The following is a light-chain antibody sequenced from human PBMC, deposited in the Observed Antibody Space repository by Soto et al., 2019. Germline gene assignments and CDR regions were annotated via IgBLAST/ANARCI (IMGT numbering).Light chain of an antibody. CDR2: GAS. Sequence: ETVLTQSPGTLSLSPGETATLSCRASQSVISNYLAWYRQKPGQAPRLLIYGASNRATGIPDRFSGSGSGTDFTLTISRLEPEDFAVYYCQQRSNWPPGTFGQGTKVEIK. CDR3: QQRSNWPPGT. CDR1: QSVISNY. J-gene: IGKJ1*01. V-gene: IGKV3D-20*02.